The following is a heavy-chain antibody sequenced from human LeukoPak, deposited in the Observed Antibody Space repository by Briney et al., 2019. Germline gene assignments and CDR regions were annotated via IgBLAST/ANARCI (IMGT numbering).Heavy chain of an antibody. V-gene: IGHV1-3*01. Sequence: ASVKVSCKASGYTFTGYYVHWVRQAPGQRLEWMGWINAGNGNTKYSQKFQGRVTITRDTSASTAYMELSSLRSEDTAVYYCARVPGGRYFDYWGQGTLVTVSS. J-gene: IGHJ4*02. D-gene: IGHD3-16*01. CDR2: INAGNGNT. CDR1: GYTFTGYY. CDR3: ARVPGGRYFDY.